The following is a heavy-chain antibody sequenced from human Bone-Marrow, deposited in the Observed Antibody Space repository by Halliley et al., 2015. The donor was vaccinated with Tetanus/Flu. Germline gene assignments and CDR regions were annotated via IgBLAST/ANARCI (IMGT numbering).Heavy chain of an antibody. V-gene: IGHV3-30*18. J-gene: IGHJ4*02. D-gene: IGHD1-26*01. Sequence: VALISFDGSNKYYADSVQGRFSIYRDISNNTLYLQMNSLGVEDTAVYYCAKDQGGSYYAYFEYWGQGTPVTVSS. CDR3: AKDQGGSYYAYFEY. CDR2: ISFDGSNK.